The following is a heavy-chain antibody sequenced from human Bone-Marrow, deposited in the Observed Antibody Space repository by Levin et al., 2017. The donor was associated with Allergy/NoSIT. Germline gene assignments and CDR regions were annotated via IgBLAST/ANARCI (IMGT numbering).Heavy chain of an antibody. J-gene: IGHJ4*02. D-gene: IGHD3-22*01. CDR1: GGSFSGYY. V-gene: IGHV4-34*01. CDR3: ARDNDSSGGFDY. CDR2: INHSGST. Sequence: GSLRLSCAVYGGSFSGYYWSWIRQPPGKGLEWIGEINHSGSTNYNPSLKSRVTISVDTSKNQFSLKLSSVTAADTAVYYCARDNDSSGGFDYWGQGTLVTVSS.